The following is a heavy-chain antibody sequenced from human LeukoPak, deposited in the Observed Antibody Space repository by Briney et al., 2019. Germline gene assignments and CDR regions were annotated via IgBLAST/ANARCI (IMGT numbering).Heavy chain of an antibody. J-gene: IGHJ3*02. D-gene: IGHD5-12*01. CDR3: ARDAVATGIGALDI. Sequence: SETLSLTCTASGGSINSYYWNWIRQPPGKGLEWIGCIYDSGSTKYNPSLKSRVTISVDTSKNQLSLKMSSVTAADTAVYYCARDAVATGIGALDIWGQGTMVTVSS. CDR2: IYDSGST. V-gene: IGHV4-59*01. CDR1: GGSINSYY.